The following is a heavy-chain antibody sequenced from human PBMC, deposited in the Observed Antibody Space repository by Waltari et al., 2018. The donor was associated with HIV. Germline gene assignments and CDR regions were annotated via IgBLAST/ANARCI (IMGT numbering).Heavy chain of an antibody. CDR2: NGGYNVDT. Sequence: QVHLVQSGAELRKPGASVTVSCKASGYTFTNYGITWVRQAPGQGLEWMGWNGGYNVDTKYAQKVRGRVTMTTDTSTSTAYLEMGSLRFDDTAGYYCARDHYYGSSGYYSDYWGQGTLVTVSS. CDR3: ARDHYYGSSGYYSDY. D-gene: IGHD3-22*01. V-gene: IGHV1-18*01. CDR1: GYTFTNYG. J-gene: IGHJ4*02.